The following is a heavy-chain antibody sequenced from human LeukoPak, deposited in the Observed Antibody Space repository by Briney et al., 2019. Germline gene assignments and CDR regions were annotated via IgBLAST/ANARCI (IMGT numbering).Heavy chain of an antibody. CDR3: ARVVGYDFWSGHYYYMDV. CDR2: VYYSGRT. Sequence: SETLSLTCTVSGGSTTGYYWTWIWQPPGKGLEWIGYVYYSGRTSYNASLKSRVTTSVDTSKNQFFLKLSSVTAADTAVYYCARVVGYDFWSGHYYYMDVWGKGTTVTVSS. V-gene: IGHV4-59*08. D-gene: IGHD3-3*01. J-gene: IGHJ6*03. CDR1: GGSTTGYY.